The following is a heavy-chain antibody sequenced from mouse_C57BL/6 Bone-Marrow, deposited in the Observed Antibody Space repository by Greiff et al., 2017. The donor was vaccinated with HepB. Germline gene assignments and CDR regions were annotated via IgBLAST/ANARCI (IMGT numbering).Heavy chain of an antibody. CDR3: AREDDGYYMDY. CDR2: ISAGGSYT. Sequence: EVQRVESGGGLVKPGGSLKLSCAASGFTFSSYAMSWVRQTPEKRLEWVATISAGGSYTYYPGNVKGRVTISRANAKNNPYLQMSHLKSEDTAMYYCAREDDGYYMDYWGQGTSVTVSS. D-gene: IGHD2-3*01. V-gene: IGHV5-4*01. CDR1: GFTFSSYA. J-gene: IGHJ4*01.